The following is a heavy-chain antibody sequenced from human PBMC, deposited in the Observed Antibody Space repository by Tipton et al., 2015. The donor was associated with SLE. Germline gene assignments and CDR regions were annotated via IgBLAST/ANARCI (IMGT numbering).Heavy chain of an antibody. Sequence: GLVKPSQTLSLTCAISGDSVSSNSAAWNWIRQSPSRGCEWLGRTYYRSKWYNDYAVSVKSLITSNPDTSKNQFSLQLNSVTPEDTAVYYCSRASYSGSYFHFDYWGQGTLVTVSS. V-gene: IGHV6-1*01. J-gene: IGHJ4*02. CDR1: GDSVSSNSAA. D-gene: IGHD1-26*01. CDR2: TYYRSKWYN. CDR3: SRASYSGSYFHFDY.